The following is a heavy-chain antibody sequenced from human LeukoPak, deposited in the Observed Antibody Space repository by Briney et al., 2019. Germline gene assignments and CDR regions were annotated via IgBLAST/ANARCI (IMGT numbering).Heavy chain of an antibody. J-gene: IGHJ4*02. CDR2: ISDSGGST. Sequence: SGGSLRLSCAASGFTFSSYAMSWVRQAPGKGLEWVSGISDSGGSTYYADSVKGRFTISRDNSKNTLYLQMDSLRAEDTAVYYCAKSHVSTATGTGRYFDYWGQGTLVTVSS. CDR3: AKSHVSTATGTGRYFDY. CDR1: GFTFSSYA. V-gene: IGHV3-23*01. D-gene: IGHD3-9*01.